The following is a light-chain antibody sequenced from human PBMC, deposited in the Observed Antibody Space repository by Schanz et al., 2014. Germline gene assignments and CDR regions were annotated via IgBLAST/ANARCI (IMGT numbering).Light chain of an antibody. CDR2: SNN. V-gene: IGLV1-44*01. CDR1: SSNIGSNA. J-gene: IGLJ3*02. CDR3: ATWDDSLNGGV. Sequence: QSVLTQTPSASGTPGQRVTISCSGSSSNIGSNAVNWYQQLPGTAPKLLIYSNNQRPSGVPDRFSGSKSGTSASLAISGLQSGDEADYYCATWDDSLNGGVFGGGTKVTVL.